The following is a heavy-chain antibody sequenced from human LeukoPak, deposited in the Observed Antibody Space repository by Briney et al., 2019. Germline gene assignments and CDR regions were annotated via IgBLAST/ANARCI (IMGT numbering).Heavy chain of an antibody. J-gene: IGHJ6*03. Sequence: PSETLSLTCTVSGYSISSGYYGSWIRQPPGEGLEWIGYIYYSGSTNYNPSLKSRVTISVDTSKNQFSLKLSSVTAADTAVYYCARTLNWNYVTYYYYMDVWSKGTTVTVSS. CDR3: ARTLNWNYVTYYYYMDV. CDR1: GYSISSGYY. D-gene: IGHD1-7*01. CDR2: IYYSGST. V-gene: IGHV4-61*01.